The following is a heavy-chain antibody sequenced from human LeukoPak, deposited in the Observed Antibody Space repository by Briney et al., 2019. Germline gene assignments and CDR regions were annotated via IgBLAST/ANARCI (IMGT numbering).Heavy chain of an antibody. CDR2: IYSGGST. CDR1: GFTVGSNY. J-gene: IGHJ4*02. CDR3: ARNRNDYGDF. Sequence: GGSLRLSCAASGFTVGSNYMSWVRQAPGKGLEWVSVIYSGGSTYYADSVKGRFTISRDNSKNTLYLQMNSRRAEDTAVYYCARNRNDYGDFWGQGTLVTVSS. V-gene: IGHV3-53*01.